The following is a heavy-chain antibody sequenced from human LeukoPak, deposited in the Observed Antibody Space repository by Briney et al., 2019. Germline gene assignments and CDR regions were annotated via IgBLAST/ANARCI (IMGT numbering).Heavy chain of an antibody. J-gene: IGHJ2*01. CDR3: ASYAKDIVVLPAASIYWYFDL. Sequence: SETLSLTCAVYGGSFSGYYWSWIRQPPGKGLEWIGEINHSESTNYNPSLKSRVTISVDTSKNQFSLKLSSVTAADTAVYYCASYAKDIVVLPAASIYWYFDLWGRGTLVTVSS. CDR2: INHSEST. D-gene: IGHD2-2*01. V-gene: IGHV4-34*01. CDR1: GGSFSGYY.